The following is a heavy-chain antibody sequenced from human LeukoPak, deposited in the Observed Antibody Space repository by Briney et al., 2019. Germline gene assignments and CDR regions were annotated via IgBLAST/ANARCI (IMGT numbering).Heavy chain of an antibody. CDR1: GFTFTSYA. Sequence: HTGGSLRLSCAASGFTFTSYAMSWARQAPGKGLEGVSAISGSGGSTYYADSVKGRFTTSRDNSKNTLYLQMNSLRAEDTAVYYCAKTTMVRGVFDYWGQGTLVTVSS. CDR2: ISGSGGST. V-gene: IGHV3-23*01. CDR3: AKTTMVRGVFDY. D-gene: IGHD3-10*01. J-gene: IGHJ4*02.